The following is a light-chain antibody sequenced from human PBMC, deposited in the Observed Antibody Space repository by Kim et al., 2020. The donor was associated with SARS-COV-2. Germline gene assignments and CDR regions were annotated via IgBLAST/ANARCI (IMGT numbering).Light chain of an antibody. CDR2: DVF. CDR3: TSYRSSGYV. CDR1: SSDVGGYNY. Sequence: QSALTQPASVSGSPGQSITISCTGTSSDVGGYNYVSWYQQYPGKAPKLMIYDVFKRPSGVSNRFSGSKSGNTASLTISGLQAEDEADYYCTSYRSSGYVFGTGTKVIVL. J-gene: IGLJ1*01. V-gene: IGLV2-14*03.